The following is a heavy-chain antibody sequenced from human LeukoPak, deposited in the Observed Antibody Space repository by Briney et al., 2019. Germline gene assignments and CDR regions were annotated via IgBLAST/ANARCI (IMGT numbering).Heavy chain of an antibody. Sequence: SETLSLTCTVSGGSITSTSYYWGWIRQPPGKGLEWIGSIYYSGNTYSNPSLKSRVSMSVDTSKNQFSPRLSSVTAADTAVYYCARYTGSPLVYFDYWGQGTLVTVSS. CDR3: ARYTGSPLVYFDY. J-gene: IGHJ4*02. CDR2: IYYSGNT. CDR1: GGSITSTSYY. D-gene: IGHD1-26*01. V-gene: IGHV4-39*01.